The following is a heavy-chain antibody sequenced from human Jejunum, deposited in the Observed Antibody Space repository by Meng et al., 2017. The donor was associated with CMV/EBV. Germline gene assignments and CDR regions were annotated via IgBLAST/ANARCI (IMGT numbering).Heavy chain of an antibody. CDR3: AHQAVAGTRGWFDP. CDR2: INPNSGET. V-gene: IGHV1-2*06. J-gene: IGHJ5*02. CDR1: RSNFPGNT. Sequence: AEVQKPWPPVKITSNSSRSNFPGNTMYGWRPAPGQGLELMGRINPNSGETNYAQKFQGRVTMTRDKSIRTAYMELSRLRSDDTAVYYCAHQAVAGTRGWFDPWGQGTLVTVSS. D-gene: IGHD6-19*01.